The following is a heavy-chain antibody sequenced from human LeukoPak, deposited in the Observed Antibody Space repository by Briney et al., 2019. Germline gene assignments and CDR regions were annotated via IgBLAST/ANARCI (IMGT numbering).Heavy chain of an antibody. Sequence: SETLSLTCIVSGYSISSGYYWGWIRQPPGKGLEWIGSIYHSGSTYYNPSLKSRVTISVDTSKNQFSLKLSSVTAADTAVYYCASDYDSSGLLDYWGRGTLVTVSS. J-gene: IGHJ4*02. D-gene: IGHD3-22*01. V-gene: IGHV4-38-2*02. CDR3: ASDYDSSGLLDY. CDR2: IYHSGST. CDR1: GYSISSGYY.